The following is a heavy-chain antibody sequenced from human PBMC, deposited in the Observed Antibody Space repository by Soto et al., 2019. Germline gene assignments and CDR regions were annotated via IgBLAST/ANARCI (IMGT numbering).Heavy chain of an antibody. V-gene: IGHV3-11*01. CDR1: GFTFSDYY. CDR2: ISSSGSTI. D-gene: IGHD2-21*02. Sequence: GGSLRLSCAASGFTFSDYYMSWIRQAPGKGLEWVSYISSSGSTIYYADSVKGRFTISRDNAKNSLYLQMNSLRAEDTAVYYCARDSYCGGDCYSTKQNWFDPWGQGTLVTVSS. CDR3: ARDSYCGGDCYSTKQNWFDP. J-gene: IGHJ5*02.